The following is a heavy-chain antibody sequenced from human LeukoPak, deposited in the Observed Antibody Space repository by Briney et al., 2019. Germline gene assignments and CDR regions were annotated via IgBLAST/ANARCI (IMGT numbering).Heavy chain of an antibody. CDR3: ASGGPYSGYIY. V-gene: IGHV4-61*01. J-gene: IGHJ4*02. CDR2: VDYTGST. CDR1: GGSVSSGNYY. D-gene: IGHD5-12*01. Sequence: SETLSLTCTVSGGSVSSGNYYWSWIRQPPGKGLKWIGYVDYTGSTNYNPSLKSRVAISVDTSKNQFSLKVYSVTAADTAVYYCASGGPYSGYIYWGQGTLVTVSS.